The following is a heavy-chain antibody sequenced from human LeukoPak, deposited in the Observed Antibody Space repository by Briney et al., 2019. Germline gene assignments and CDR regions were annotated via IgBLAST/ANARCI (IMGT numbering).Heavy chain of an antibody. CDR3: AKGHSSGLRDVDY. V-gene: IGHV3-9*01. CDR2: ISWNSGSI. CDR1: GFTFDDYA. Sequence: GRSLRLSCAASGFTFDDYAMHWVRQAPGKGLEWVSGISWNSGSIGYADSVKGRFTISRDNAKNSLYLQMNGLRAEDTALYYCAKGHSSGLRDVDYWGQGTLVTVSS. J-gene: IGHJ4*02. D-gene: IGHD6-19*01.